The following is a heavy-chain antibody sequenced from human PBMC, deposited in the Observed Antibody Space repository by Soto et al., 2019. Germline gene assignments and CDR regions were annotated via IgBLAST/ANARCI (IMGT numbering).Heavy chain of an antibody. CDR2: VNPILSMS. CDR3: ASSDGSGNRAFDY. CDR1: GDTFSFYS. D-gene: IGHD3-10*01. J-gene: IGHJ4*02. V-gene: IGHV1-69*04. Sequence: QVQLVQSGAEVKRPGSSVKVSCKASGDTFSFYSINWVRQAPGLGLEWMGRVNPILSMSNYAQRFQGRVTVTXDXFTITAYMELSGLRSEDTAMYYCASSDGSGNRAFDYWGQGALVSVSS.